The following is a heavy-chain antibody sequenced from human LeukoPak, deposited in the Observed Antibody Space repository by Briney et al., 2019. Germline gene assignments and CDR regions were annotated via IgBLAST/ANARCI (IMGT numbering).Heavy chain of an antibody. D-gene: IGHD1-26*01. CDR1: GFTFSSFG. CDR2: MKQDGSET. J-gene: IGHJ4*02. V-gene: IGHV3-7*01. CDR3: ARDKIVGATHFDY. Sequence: GGSLRLSCAASGFTFSSFGMSWVRQAPGKGLEWVANMKQDGSETYYVDSVKGRFTISRDNAKNSLYLQMNSLRAEDTAVYYCARDKIVGATHFDYWGPGALVTVSS.